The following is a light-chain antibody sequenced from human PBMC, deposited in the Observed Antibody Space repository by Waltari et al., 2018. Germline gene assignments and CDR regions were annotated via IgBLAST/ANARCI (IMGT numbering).Light chain of an antibody. CDR1: SGDVGSYNS. CDR2: DVS. V-gene: IGLV2-8*01. CDR3: CSYAGSSNSV. J-gene: IGLJ3*02. Sequence: QSALTQPPSASGSPGPSFTLSCTGTSGDVGSYNSVPWYQQEPGKGPKLIIYDVSKRPSGVPDRFSGSKSGNTASLTVSGLQAEDEADYYCCSYAGSSNSVFGGGTKLTVL.